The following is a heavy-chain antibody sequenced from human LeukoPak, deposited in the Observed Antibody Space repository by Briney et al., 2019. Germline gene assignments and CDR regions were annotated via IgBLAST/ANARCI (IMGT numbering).Heavy chain of an antibody. V-gene: IGHV1-2*02. CDR3: ARPYSYDDPFDL. J-gene: IGHJ4*02. CDR1: GYTFTGYY. CDR2: INPNTGDT. Sequence: ASVKVSCKASGYTFTGYYIHWVRQAPGQGLEWMGRINPNTGDTDYAQKFKGRVTMTRDTSIGTAYMELSRLRSDDTAVFYCARPYSYDDPFDLWGQGTLVTVSS. D-gene: IGHD5-18*01.